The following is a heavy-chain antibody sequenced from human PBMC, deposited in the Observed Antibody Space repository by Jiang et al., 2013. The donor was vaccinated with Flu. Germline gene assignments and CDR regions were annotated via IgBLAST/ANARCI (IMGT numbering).Heavy chain of an antibody. D-gene: IGHD2-2*02. J-gene: IGHJ4*02. Sequence: CKASGYTFTSNTIHWVRQAPGQRLEWMGWINAGNGNTKYSQKFQGRVTIIRDTSASTAYMELSSLRSEDTAVYYCARAGYCSNTSCYTFDYWGQGTLVTVSS. CDR1: GYTFTSNT. V-gene: IGHV1-3*01. CDR2: INAGNGNT. CDR3: ARAGYCSNTSCYTFDY.